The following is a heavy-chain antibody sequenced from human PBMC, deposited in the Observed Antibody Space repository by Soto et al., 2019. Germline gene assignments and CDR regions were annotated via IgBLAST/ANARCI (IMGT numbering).Heavy chain of an antibody. V-gene: IGHV1-24*01. CDR3: ATGSAWLRDY. D-gene: IGHD5-12*01. J-gene: IGHJ4*02. CDR2: LDPEDGET. Sequence: ASVKVSCKVSGYTLTELSMHWVRQAPGKGLEWMGGLDPEDGETIYAQKFQGRVTMTEDTSTDTAYMELSSLRSEDTAEYYCATGSAWLRDYWGQGTLVTVSS. CDR1: GYTLTELS.